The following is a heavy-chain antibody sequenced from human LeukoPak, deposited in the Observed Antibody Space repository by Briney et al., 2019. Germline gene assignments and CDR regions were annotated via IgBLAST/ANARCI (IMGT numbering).Heavy chain of an antibody. CDR2: IILIFGTA. V-gene: IGHV1-69*05. D-gene: IGHD5-18*01. J-gene: IGHJ6*03. CDR1: GGTFSSYA. Sequence: GASVKVSCKASGGTFSSYAFSWVGQAPGQGLDWMGGIILIFGTANYAKKFQGRVTITTNASTSTAYMELSSLRSEDTAVYYCASSGYSYGYVYYYYYMDVWGKGTTVTVSS. CDR3: ASSGYSYGYVYYYYYMDV.